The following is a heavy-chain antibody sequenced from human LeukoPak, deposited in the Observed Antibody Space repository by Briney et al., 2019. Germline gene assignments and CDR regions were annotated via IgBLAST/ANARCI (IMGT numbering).Heavy chain of an antibody. Sequence: GGSLRLSCATSGFTFSNAWMTWVRQAPGKGLEWVSRINSDGSSTSYADSVKGRFTISRDNAKNTLYLQMNSLRAEDTAVYYCARGSSGWYFAYGMDVWGQGTTVTVSS. V-gene: IGHV3-74*01. J-gene: IGHJ6*02. D-gene: IGHD6-19*01. CDR2: INSDGSST. CDR1: GFTFSNAW. CDR3: ARGSSGWYFAYGMDV.